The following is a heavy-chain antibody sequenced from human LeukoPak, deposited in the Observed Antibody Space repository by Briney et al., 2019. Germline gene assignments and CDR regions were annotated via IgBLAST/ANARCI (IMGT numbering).Heavy chain of an antibody. CDR3: ARAYSGSLTTFDI. CDR1: GFTFSNYA. CDR2: ISGGGGST. J-gene: IGHJ3*02. D-gene: IGHD1-26*01. V-gene: IGHV3-23*01. Sequence: GGSLRLSCAASGFTFSNYAMSWVRQAPGKGLEWVSAISGGGGSTYYADSVRGRCTISKDNSKNTLYVQMNSLRAEDTAVYYCARAYSGSLTTFDIWGQGTMVTVSS.